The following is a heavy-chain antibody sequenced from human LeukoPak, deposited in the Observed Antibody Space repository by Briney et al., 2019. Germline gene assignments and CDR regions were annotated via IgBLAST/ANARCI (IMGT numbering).Heavy chain of an antibody. CDR1: GGSINSYY. V-gene: IGHV4-59*08. CDR3: ARRGRSGWSYDY. D-gene: IGHD6-19*01. Sequence: PSETLSLTCSVSGGSINSYYWSWIRQPPGKGLEWIGYIHYSGTTNYNPSLKSRVTISVDTSKNQFSLKLSAVTAADAAVYYCARRGRSGWSYDYWGQGTLVTVSP. CDR2: IHYSGTT. J-gene: IGHJ4*02.